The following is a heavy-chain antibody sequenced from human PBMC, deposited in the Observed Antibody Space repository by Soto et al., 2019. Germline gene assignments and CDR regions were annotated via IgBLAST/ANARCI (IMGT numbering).Heavy chain of an antibody. CDR3: AFRQEYRGSWVSGWFDP. CDR1: GFSLSTSGVG. CDR2: LYWDDDK. Sequence: QITLKESGPPVVKPTQTLTLTCTFSGFSLSTSGVGVGWIRQPPGKALEWLALLYWDDDKRYSPSLKTRLTINKDIPRNQVVLTMTNMDPVDTATYYCAFRQEYRGSWVSGWFDPWGQGTLVTVSS. J-gene: IGHJ5*02. D-gene: IGHD6-13*01. V-gene: IGHV2-5*02.